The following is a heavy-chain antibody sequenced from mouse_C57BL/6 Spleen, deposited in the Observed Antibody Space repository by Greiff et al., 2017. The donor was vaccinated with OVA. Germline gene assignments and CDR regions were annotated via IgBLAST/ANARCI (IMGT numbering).Heavy chain of an antibody. Sequence: VKLQESGAELVKPGASVKLSCKASGYTFTEYTIHWVKQRSGQGLEWIGWFYPGSGSIKYNEKFKDKATLTADKSSSTVYMELSRLTSEDSAVYFCARHAWAMGHGPEGYFDVWGTGTTVTVSS. V-gene: IGHV1-62-2*01. D-gene: IGHD3-3*01. CDR2: FYPGSGSI. J-gene: IGHJ1*03. CDR1: GYTFTEYT. CDR3: ARHAWAMGHGPEGYFDV.